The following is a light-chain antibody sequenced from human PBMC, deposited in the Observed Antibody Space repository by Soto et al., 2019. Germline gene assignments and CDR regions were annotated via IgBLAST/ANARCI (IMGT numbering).Light chain of an antibody. CDR3: QQYGSSGT. J-gene: IGKJ1*01. V-gene: IGKV3-20*01. Sequence: EIVLTQSPGTLSLSPGERATLSCRASQSVSNNYLAWYQQKPGQAPRLLIYGASNRATSIPDRFSGSGSGTDFTPTISRLEPEDLAVYCCQQYGSSGTFGQGTQVDIK. CDR2: GAS. CDR1: QSVSNNY.